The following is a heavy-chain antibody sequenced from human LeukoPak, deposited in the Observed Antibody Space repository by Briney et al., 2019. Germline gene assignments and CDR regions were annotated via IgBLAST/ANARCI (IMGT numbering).Heavy chain of an antibody. CDR3: ARVVWGWDTAMPTPFDY. CDR1: GFTFSNYT. V-gene: IGHV3-21*01. J-gene: IGHJ4*02. CDR2: ISRSSSYI. D-gene: IGHD5-18*01. Sequence: GGSLRLSCAASGFTFSNYTMNWVRQAPGKGLEWVSSISRSSSYIYYGDSVRGRFTISRDNAKNSLYLQMNSLRAEDTAVYYCARVVWGWDTAMPTPFDYWGQGTLVTVSS.